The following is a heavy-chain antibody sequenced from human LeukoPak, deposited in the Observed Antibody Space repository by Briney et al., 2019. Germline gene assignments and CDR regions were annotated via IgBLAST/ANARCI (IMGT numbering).Heavy chain of an antibody. CDR1: GFTFSSYA. Sequence: PGGTLRLSCAASGFTFSSYAMSWVRQAPGKGLEWVSAISGSGGSTYYADSVKGRFTISRDNSKNTLYLQMNSLRAEDTAVYYCARTSRYGSGSLDYWGQGTLVTVSS. J-gene: IGHJ4*02. CDR3: ARTSRYGSGSLDY. CDR2: ISGSGGST. D-gene: IGHD3-10*01. V-gene: IGHV3-23*01.